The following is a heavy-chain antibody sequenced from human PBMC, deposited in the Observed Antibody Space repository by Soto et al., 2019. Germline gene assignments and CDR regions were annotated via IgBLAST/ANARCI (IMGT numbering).Heavy chain of an antibody. CDR1: GFTFSSYW. J-gene: IGHJ4*01. CDR3: TTDSYSTIIIVRFDY. V-gene: IGHV3-7*03. Sequence: GGSLRLSCAASGFTFSSYWMSWVRQAPGKGLEWVANIKQDGSEKYYVDSVKGRFDISRDDSNNMVYLQMNSLKIEDTAIYYCTTDSYSTIIIVRFDYWGHGTLVTVSS. D-gene: IGHD2-8*01. CDR2: IKQDGSEK.